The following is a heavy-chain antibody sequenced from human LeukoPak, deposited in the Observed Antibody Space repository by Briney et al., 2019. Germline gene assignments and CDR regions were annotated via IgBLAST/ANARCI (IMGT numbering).Heavy chain of an antibody. CDR2: IYYSGST. Sequence: PSETLSLTCTVSGGSISSSSYYWGWIRQPPGKGLEWIGGIYYSGSTYYNPSLKSRVTISVDTSKNQFSLKLSSVTAADTAVYYCARDGAAAEFDYYYYYMDGGGKGTTVTVSS. CDR1: GGSISSSSYY. V-gene: IGHV4-39*07. CDR3: ARDGAAAEFDYYYYYMDG. D-gene: IGHD6-13*01. J-gene: IGHJ6*03.